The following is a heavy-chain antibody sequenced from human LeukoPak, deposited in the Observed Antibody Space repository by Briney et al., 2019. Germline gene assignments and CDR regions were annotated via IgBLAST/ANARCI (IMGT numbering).Heavy chain of an antibody. V-gene: IGHV4-39*07. CDR1: GGSISSSSYY. D-gene: IGHD2-8*02. CDR3: ASSGLDYYYGMDV. CDR2: IYYSGST. Sequence: ETLSLTCTVSGGSISSSSYYWGWIRQPPGKGLEWIGSIYYSGSTYYNPSLKSRVTISVDTSKNQFSLKLSSVTAADTAVYYCASSGLDYYYGMDVWGQGTTVTVSS. J-gene: IGHJ6*02.